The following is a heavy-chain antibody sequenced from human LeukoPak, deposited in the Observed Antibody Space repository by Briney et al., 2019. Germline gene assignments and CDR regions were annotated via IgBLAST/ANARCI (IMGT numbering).Heavy chain of an antibody. CDR1: GFTFSCYG. V-gene: IGHV3-30*18. Sequence: GGSLRLSCAASGFTFSCYGMHWVRQAPGKGLEWVAVISYDGSNKYYADSVKGRFTISRDNSKNTLYLQMNSLRAEDTAVYYCAKDQEYYFDYWGQGTLVTVSS. CDR2: ISYDGSNK. CDR3: AKDQEYYFDY. D-gene: IGHD3-10*01. J-gene: IGHJ4*02.